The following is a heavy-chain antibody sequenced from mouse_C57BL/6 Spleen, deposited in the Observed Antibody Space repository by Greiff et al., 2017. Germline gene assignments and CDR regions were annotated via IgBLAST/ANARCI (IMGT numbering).Heavy chain of an antibody. J-gene: IGHJ2*01. CDR3: TRSRDGYYVRYFDY. D-gene: IGHD2-3*01. Sequence: VQLQQSGAELVRPGASVTLSCKASGYTFTDYEMHWVKQTPVHGLEWIGAIDPETGGTAYNQKFKGKAILTADKSSSTAYMELRSLTSEDSAVYYCTRSRDGYYVRYFDYWGQGTTLTVSS. V-gene: IGHV1-15*01. CDR2: IDPETGGT. CDR1: GYTFTDYE.